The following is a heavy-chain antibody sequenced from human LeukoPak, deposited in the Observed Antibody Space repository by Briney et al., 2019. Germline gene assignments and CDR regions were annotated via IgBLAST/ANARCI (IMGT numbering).Heavy chain of an antibody. V-gene: IGHV3-11*04. CDR3: ARVRGYYFDY. Sequence: PGGSLRLSCTVSGFTVSSNSWSWVRQAPGKGLEWVSYISNSGSSIYYADSVKGRFTTSRDNAKNSLYLQMNSLRAEDTAVYYCARVRGYYFDYWGQGTLVTVSS. D-gene: IGHD3-10*01. CDR1: GFTVSSNS. J-gene: IGHJ4*02. CDR2: ISNSGSSI.